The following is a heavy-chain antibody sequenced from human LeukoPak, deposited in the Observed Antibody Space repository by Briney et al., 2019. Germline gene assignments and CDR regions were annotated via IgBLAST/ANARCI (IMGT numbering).Heavy chain of an antibody. CDR1: GYTFTGYY. CDR2: INPNSGGT. Sequence: ASVKVSCKASGYTFTGYYMHWVRQAPGQGLEWMGWINPNSGGTNYAQKFQGRATMTRDTSISTAYMELSRLRSDDTAVYYCARVYTIFGVVIAKFDYWGQGTLVTVSS. J-gene: IGHJ4*02. V-gene: IGHV1-2*02. CDR3: ARVYTIFGVVIAKFDY. D-gene: IGHD3-3*01.